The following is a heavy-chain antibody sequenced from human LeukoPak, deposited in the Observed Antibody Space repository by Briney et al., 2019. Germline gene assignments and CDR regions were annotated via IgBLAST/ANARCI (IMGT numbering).Heavy chain of an antibody. CDR3: ARAVKGLDENWFDP. D-gene: IGHD3/OR15-3a*01. Sequence: KASETLSLTCTVSGGSISSYYWCWIRQPAGKGLEWIGRIYTSGSTNYNPSLKSRVTMSVDTSKNQFSLKLSSVTAADTAVYYCARAVKGLDENWFDPWGQGTLVTVSS. CDR2: IYTSGST. V-gene: IGHV4-4*07. CDR1: GGSISSYY. J-gene: IGHJ5*02.